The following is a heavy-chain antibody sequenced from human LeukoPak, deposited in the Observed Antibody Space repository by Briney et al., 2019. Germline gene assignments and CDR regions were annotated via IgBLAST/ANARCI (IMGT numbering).Heavy chain of an antibody. Sequence: GGSLRLSCAVSGITVSNYGMSCVPQAPGKGLEWVAGISGSGGSTNYADSVKGRFTLSRDNPRNTLYLQMNSLSAEDTAVYFCAKRGVVIRVILVGFHKEAYYFDSWGQGALVTVCS. D-gene: IGHD3-22*01. CDR1: GITVSNYG. CDR2: ISGSGGST. CDR3: AKRGVVIRVILVGFHKEAYYFDS. J-gene: IGHJ4*02. V-gene: IGHV3-23*01.